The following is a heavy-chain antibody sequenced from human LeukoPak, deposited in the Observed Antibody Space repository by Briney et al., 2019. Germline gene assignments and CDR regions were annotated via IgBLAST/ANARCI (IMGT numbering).Heavy chain of an antibody. Sequence: SETLSLTCAISGGSIPSYYWSWIRQSPRQGLEWIGYLFYSGSTNYNPSLKSRITMSTDTSKNQFSLNVRSVTAADTAVYYCARGAYSNYLSVDYWGHGILVTVSS. D-gene: IGHD4-11*01. V-gene: IGHV4-59*01. CDR1: GGSIPSYY. CDR2: LFYSGST. J-gene: IGHJ4*01. CDR3: ARGAYSNYLSVDY.